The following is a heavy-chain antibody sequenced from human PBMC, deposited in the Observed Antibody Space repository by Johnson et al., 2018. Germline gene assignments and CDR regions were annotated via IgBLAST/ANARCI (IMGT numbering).Heavy chain of an antibody. V-gene: IGHV4-4*07. D-gene: IGHD1-26*01. CDR3: ARDVGAISRPRNFFDY. CDR2: FFNSDSI. Sequence: QVQLQESGPGLVKPSETLSLTCTVSGGSINGYSWSWIRQPAGRGLEWIGRFFNSDSINYNPSLRSRVAMSVDMSEQSFSLKLSSVTAADTAVYYCARDVGAISRPRNFFDYWGQGAPVTVSS. J-gene: IGHJ4*02. CDR1: GGSINGYS.